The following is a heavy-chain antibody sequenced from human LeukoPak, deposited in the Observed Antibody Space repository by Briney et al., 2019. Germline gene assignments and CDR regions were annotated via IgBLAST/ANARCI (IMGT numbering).Heavy chain of an antibody. CDR3: AKDRDELVPDY. CDR1: GFTFSSYG. CDR2: ISYDGSNK. J-gene: IGHJ4*02. Sequence: PGGSLRLSCAASGFTFSSYGMHWVRQAPGKGLEWVAVISYDGSNKYYADSVKGRFTISRDNSKNTLYLQTNSLRAEDTAVYYCAKDRDELVPDYWGQGTLVTVSS. D-gene: IGHD3-9*01. V-gene: IGHV3-30*18.